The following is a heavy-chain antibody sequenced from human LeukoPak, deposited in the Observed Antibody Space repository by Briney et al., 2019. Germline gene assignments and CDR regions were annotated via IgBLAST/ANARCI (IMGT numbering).Heavy chain of an antibody. CDR1: GFTFSSYG. J-gene: IGHJ6*02. D-gene: IGHD1-1*01. CDR2: IWYDGSNK. V-gene: IGHV3-33*01. Sequence: GGSLRLSCAASGFTFSSYGMHWVRQAPGKGLEGVAVIWYDGSNKYYADSVKGRFTISRDNSKNTLYLQMNSLRAEDTAVYYCARGLQGGNYYYYGMDVWGQGTTVTVSS. CDR3: ARGLQGGNYYYYGMDV.